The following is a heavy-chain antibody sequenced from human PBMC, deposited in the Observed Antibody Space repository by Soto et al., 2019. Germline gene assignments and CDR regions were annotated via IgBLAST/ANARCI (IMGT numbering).Heavy chain of an antibody. J-gene: IGHJ4*02. CDR3: ARDWSGYGHFDY. V-gene: IGHV4-31*03. D-gene: IGHD5-12*01. CDR2: IYYSGTT. CDR1: GGSISSGGPY. Sequence: SETLSLTCTVSGGSISSGGPYWSWIRQNPGKGLEWIGYIYYSGTTYYNPSLRSRLTMSVDTSKNQFSLKLGSVSAADTAVYYCARDWSGYGHFDYWGKGTLVTVSS.